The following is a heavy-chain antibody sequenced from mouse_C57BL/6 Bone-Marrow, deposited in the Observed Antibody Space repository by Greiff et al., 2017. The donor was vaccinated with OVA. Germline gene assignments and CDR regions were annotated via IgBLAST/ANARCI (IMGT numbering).Heavy chain of an antibody. V-gene: IGHV5-9-1*02. Sequence: EVKLVESGEGLVQPGGSLKLSCAASGFTFSSYAMSWVRQTPEKRLEWVAYISSGGDYIYYADPVKGRFTISRDNARNTLYLQMSSLKSEDTAMYYCTRLLDAMDYWGQGTSVTVSS. CDR2: ISSGGDYI. J-gene: IGHJ4*01. CDR1: GFTFSSYA. CDR3: TRLLDAMDY. D-gene: IGHD2-1*01.